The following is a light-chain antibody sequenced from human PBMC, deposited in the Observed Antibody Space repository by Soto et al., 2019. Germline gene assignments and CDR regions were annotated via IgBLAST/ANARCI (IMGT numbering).Light chain of an antibody. CDR3: QQRSNWTPIT. V-gene: IGKV3-11*01. J-gene: IGKJ5*01. CDR2: DAS. Sequence: EIVLTQSPATLSLSPGGRATLSCMASQSVKTFLVWYQQRPCQAPRLLTHDASHRAAGIPARFSGSGFGTDFTLTISSLEPADAAVYYCQQRSNWTPITFGQGTRLRL. CDR1: QSVKTF.